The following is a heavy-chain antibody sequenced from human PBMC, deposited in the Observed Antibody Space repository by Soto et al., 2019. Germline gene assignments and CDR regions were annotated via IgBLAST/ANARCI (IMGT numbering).Heavy chain of an antibody. V-gene: IGHV3-53*04. CDR2: IFANDNA. J-gene: IGHJ4*02. CDR3: VRDLGDGYKSA. CDR1: EFPVSTTY. D-gene: IGHD5-18*01. Sequence: EVQLVESGGGLVQPGGSLRLSCSASEFPVSTTYMSWVRQAPGKGLECVAIIFANDNAYYGDSVKGRFTISRRNSRSTLYLQMNNLGPEDTAVYSCVRDLGDGYKSAWGQGTLVTVSS.